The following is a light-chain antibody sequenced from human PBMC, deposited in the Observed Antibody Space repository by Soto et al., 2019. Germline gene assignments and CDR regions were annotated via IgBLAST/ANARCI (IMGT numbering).Light chain of an antibody. V-gene: IGKV3-20*01. CDR1: QSVSSSY. CDR2: GAS. J-gene: IGKJ1*01. CDR3: QQYGSSPRG. Sequence: EIVLTQSPGTLSLSPGERATLSCRASQSVSSSYLAWYQQKPGQAPRLLIYGASSRATGIPDRFSGSGSGTDFTLTISRLEPEGFAVYYCQQYGSSPRGFGQGTKVEIK.